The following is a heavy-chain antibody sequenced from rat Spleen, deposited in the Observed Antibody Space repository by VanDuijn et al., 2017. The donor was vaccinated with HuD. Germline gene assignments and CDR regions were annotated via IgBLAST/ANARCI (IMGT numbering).Heavy chain of an antibody. Sequence: EMQLQESGPGLVRPSQSLSLTCSVTDYSITSSYRWNWIRQFPGNKLEWMGFKNSAGSTNYNPSLKSRISITRDTSKNQFFLQVNSVTAEDTATYYCARGYYDGTQGFAYWGQGTLVTVSS. V-gene: IGHV3-3*01. CDR3: ARGYYDGTQGFAY. CDR2: KNSAGST. D-gene: IGHD1-12*02. CDR1: DYSITSSYR. J-gene: IGHJ3*01.